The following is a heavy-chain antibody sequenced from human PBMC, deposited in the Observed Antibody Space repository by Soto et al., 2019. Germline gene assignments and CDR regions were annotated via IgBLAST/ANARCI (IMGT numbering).Heavy chain of an antibody. CDR2: ISGSGGST. J-gene: IGHJ4*02. V-gene: IGHV3-23*01. CDR3: AKGALSYCSGGSCYSDY. D-gene: IGHD2-15*01. CDR1: GFTFRSYA. Sequence: EVQLLESGGGLVQPGGSLRLSCAASGFTFRSYAMSWVRQAPGKGLEWVSAISGSGGSTYYADSVKGRFTISRDNSKNTLYLQMNSLRAEDTAVYYCAKGALSYCSGGSCYSDYWGQGTLVTVSS.